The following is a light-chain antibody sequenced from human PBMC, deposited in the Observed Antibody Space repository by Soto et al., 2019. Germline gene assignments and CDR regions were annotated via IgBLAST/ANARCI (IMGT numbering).Light chain of an antibody. Sequence: QSVLTQPPSVSGAPGQRVTISCTGSSSNIGAGYDVHWYQQLPGTAPKLLIYGNNNRPSGVPDRFSGSKSGTSASLAITGLQAEDEADYYCQPYDSSLSGYVVFGGGTKVTVL. J-gene: IGLJ2*01. V-gene: IGLV1-40*01. CDR1: SSNIGAGYD. CDR2: GNN. CDR3: QPYDSSLSGYVV.